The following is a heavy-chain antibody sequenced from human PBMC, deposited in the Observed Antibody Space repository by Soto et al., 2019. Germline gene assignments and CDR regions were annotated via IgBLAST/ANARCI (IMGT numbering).Heavy chain of an antibody. J-gene: IGHJ4*02. CDR1: GGSITSGTYY. Sequence: PSETLSLTCTVSGGSITSGTYYWGWIRQPPGEGLEWIGAMYYSGSPHYNPSLKSRVTMSVDTSENHFSLNLTSVTTADTAVYYCARVLFTTWTHLADYWGQGTLVTVSS. CDR3: ARVLFTTWTHLADY. V-gene: IGHV4-39*02. CDR2: MYYSGSP. D-gene: IGHD1-1*01.